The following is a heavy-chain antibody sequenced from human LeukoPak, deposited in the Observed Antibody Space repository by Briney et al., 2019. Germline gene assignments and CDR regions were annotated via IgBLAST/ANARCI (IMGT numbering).Heavy chain of an antibody. V-gene: IGHV3-7*03. Sequence: GGSLRLSCAASGFTFSSYWMSWVRQAPGKGLEWVANIKQDGSEKYYVDSVKGRFTISRDNAKNTLYLQMNSLRAEDTAVYYCAKGRRYVPFGDAFDIWGQGTMVTVSS. D-gene: IGHD3-16*01. CDR3: AKGRRYVPFGDAFDI. CDR1: GFTFSSYW. CDR2: IKQDGSEK. J-gene: IGHJ3*02.